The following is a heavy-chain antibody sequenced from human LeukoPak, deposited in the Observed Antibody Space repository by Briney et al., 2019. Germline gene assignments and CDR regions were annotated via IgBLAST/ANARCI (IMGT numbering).Heavy chain of an antibody. V-gene: IGHV1-2*02. CDR2: INPNSGGT. Sequence: ASVKVSCKASGYTFTGYYMHWVRQAPGQGLEWMGWINPNSGGTYYAQKVQGRVTMTRDTSISTAYMELSRLRSDDTAVYYCARDRGSPRFYDFWSGYYLPYGMDVWGQGTTVTVSS. CDR3: ARDRGSPRFYDFWSGYYLPYGMDV. D-gene: IGHD3-3*01. J-gene: IGHJ6*02. CDR1: GYTFTGYY.